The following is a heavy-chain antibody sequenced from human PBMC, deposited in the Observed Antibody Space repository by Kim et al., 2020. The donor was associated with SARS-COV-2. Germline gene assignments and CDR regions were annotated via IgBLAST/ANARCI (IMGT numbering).Heavy chain of an antibody. V-gene: IGHV3-23*01. CDR3: AKVFDSSGYYYFTPFDY. D-gene: IGHD3-22*01. Sequence: GGSLRLSCAASGFIFSTYAMSWVRQAPGKGLEWVSAISGSGGNTYYADSVKGRFTISRDNSKNTLHLQMNSLRAEDTAVYYCAKVFDSSGYYYFTPFDYWARGTLVTVSS. CDR2: ISGSGGNT. J-gene: IGHJ4*02. CDR1: GFIFSTYA.